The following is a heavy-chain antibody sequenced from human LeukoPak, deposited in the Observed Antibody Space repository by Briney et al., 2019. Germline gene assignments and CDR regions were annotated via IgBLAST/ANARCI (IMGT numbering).Heavy chain of an antibody. V-gene: IGHV3-74*01. CDR3: ARDKYGGNSNAFDI. D-gene: IGHD4-23*01. CDR1: GFTFSNYW. CDR2: IGTDGSST. J-gene: IGHJ3*02. Sequence: PGGSLRLSCAASGFTFSNYWMHWVRQVPGKGLVWASRIGTDGSSTTYADYVKGRFTISRDNAKNTLYLQMNSLRAEDTAVYYCARDKYGGNSNAFDIWGQGTLVTVSS.